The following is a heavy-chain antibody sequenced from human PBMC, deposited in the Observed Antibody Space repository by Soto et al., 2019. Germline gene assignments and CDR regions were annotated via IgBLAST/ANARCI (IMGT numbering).Heavy chain of an antibody. CDR1: GYSFTTYW. CDR3: ARDLDYGGNSDWFDP. CDR2: IYPGDSRT. Sequence: GESLKISCKGFGYSFTTYWIAWVRQMPGKGLEWMGIIYPGDSRTRYSPSFQGQVTISADKSISTAYLQWSSLKASDTAVYYCARDLDYGGNSDWFDPWGKGTLVTVSS. J-gene: IGHJ5*02. V-gene: IGHV5-51*01. D-gene: IGHD4-17*01.